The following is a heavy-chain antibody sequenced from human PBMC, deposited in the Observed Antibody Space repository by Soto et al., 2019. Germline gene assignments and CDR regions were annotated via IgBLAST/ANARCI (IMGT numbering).Heavy chain of an antibody. J-gene: IGHJ5*02. V-gene: IGHV4-30-2*01. CDR2: IYHSGST. D-gene: IGHD2-15*01. CDR1: GGSISSGGYS. CDR3: ATGCCSGGSCQRIDWFDP. Sequence: PSETLSLTCAVSGGSISSGGYSWSWIRQPPGKGLEWIGYIYHSGSTYYNPSLKSRVTISVDKSKNQFSLKLSSVTAADTAVYYCATGCCSGGSCQRIDWFDPWGQGTLVTVSS.